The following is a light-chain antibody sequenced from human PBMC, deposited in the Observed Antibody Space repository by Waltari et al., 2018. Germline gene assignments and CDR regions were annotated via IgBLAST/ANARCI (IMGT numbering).Light chain of an antibody. CDR1: QTLLYTSNNRNY. CDR2: WAA. V-gene: IGKV4-1*01. Sequence: DIVMTQSPDSLAVSLGERATINCKSSQTLLYTSNNRNYLAWFQQKPGQPPKLLIYWAATRESGVPDRFSGSGSGTDFSLTISSLQAADVAVYYCQQYYDTPYTFGQGTKLQIK. J-gene: IGKJ2*01. CDR3: QQYYDTPYT.